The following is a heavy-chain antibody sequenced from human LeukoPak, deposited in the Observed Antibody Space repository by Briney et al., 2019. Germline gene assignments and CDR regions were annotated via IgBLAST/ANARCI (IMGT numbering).Heavy chain of an antibody. D-gene: IGHD4-23*01. Sequence: PGGSLRLSCAASGFTFTGYAMSWVRQAPGKGLEWVSAISGGGSNTYYADSVKGRFTISRDNSKNTMYLQMTSLRAEDTAVYHCAKNQVGNPFPEIDYWGQGTQVTVSS. CDR2: ISGGGSNT. J-gene: IGHJ4*02. CDR3: AKNQVGNPFPEIDY. CDR1: GFTFTGYA. V-gene: IGHV3-23*01.